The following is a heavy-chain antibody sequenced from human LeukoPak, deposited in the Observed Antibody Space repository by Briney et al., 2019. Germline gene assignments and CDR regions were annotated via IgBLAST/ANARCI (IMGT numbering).Heavy chain of an antibody. D-gene: IGHD4-17*01. V-gene: IGHV1-2*02. CDR3: ARVLGTTVTLFDP. CDR2: INPNSGGT. J-gene: IGHJ5*02. Sequence: GASVKVSCKASGYTFTGYYMHWVRQAPGQGLEWMGWINPNSGGTNYAQKFQGRVTMTRDTSISTAYMELSRLRSDDTAVYYCARVLGTTVTLFDPWGQGTLVTVSS. CDR1: GYTFTGYY.